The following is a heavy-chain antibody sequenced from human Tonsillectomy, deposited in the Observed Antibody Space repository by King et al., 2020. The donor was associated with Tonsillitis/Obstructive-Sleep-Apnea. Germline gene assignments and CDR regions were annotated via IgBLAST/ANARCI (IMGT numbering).Heavy chain of an antibody. V-gene: IGHV3-30*04. CDR3: ARSATDSSYSSSSSVYYYNYGMDV. Sequence: VQLVESGGGVVQPGRSLRLSCAASGFTFSSYAMHWVRQAPGKGLEWVAVISYDGSNKYYADSVKGRFTISRDNSKNTLYLQMNSLRAEDTAVYYCARSATDSSYSSSSSVYYYNYGMDVWGQGTTVTVSS. J-gene: IGHJ6*02. CDR1: GFTFSSYA. D-gene: IGHD6-13*01. CDR2: ISYDGSNK.